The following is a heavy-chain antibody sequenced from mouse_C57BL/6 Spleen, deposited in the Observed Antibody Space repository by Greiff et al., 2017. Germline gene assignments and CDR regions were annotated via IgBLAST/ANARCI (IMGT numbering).Heavy chain of an antibody. CDR1: GFNIKDYY. J-gene: IGHJ4*01. CDR2: IDPEDGDT. CDR3: TTDGSYAMDY. V-gene: IGHV14-1*01. Sequence: EVKLQESGAELVRPGASVKLSCTASGFNIKDYYMHWVKQRPEQGLEWIGRIDPEDGDTEYAPKFQGKATMTAYTSSNTAYLQLRSLTSEDTAVYYCTTDGSYAMDYWGQGTSVTVSS.